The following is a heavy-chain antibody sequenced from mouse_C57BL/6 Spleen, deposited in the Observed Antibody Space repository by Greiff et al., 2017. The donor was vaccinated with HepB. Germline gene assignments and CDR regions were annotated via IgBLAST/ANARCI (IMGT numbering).Heavy chain of an antibody. Sequence: EVQLQQSGPELVKPGASVKISCKASGYTFTDYYMNWVKQSHGKSLEWIGDINPNNGGTSYNQKFKGKATLTVDKSSSTAYMELRSRTSEDSAVYYCARRGGRYGGFDYWGQGTTLTVSS. CDR2: INPNNGGT. CDR3: ARRGGRYGGFDY. D-gene: IGHD1-1*02. V-gene: IGHV1-26*01. J-gene: IGHJ2*01. CDR1: GYTFTDYY.